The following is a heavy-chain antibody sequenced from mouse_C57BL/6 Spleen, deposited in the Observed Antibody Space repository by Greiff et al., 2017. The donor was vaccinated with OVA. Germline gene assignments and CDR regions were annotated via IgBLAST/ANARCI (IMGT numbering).Heavy chain of an antibody. J-gene: IGHJ4*01. CDR3: ARQGRYYYGSSFYYAMDY. Sequence: QVQLKQSGPGLVAPSQSLSITCTVSGFSLTSYGVHWVRQPPGKGLEWLVVIWSDGSTTYNSALKSRLSISKDNSKSQVFLKMNSLQTDDTAMYYCARQGRYYYGSSFYYAMDYWGQGTSVTVSS. CDR1: GFSLTSYG. V-gene: IGHV2-6-1*01. CDR2: IWSDGST. D-gene: IGHD1-1*01.